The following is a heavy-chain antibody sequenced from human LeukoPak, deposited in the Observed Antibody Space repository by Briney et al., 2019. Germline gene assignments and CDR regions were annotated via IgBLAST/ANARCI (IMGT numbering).Heavy chain of an antibody. CDR1: GLTFHNYA. D-gene: IGHD5/OR15-5a*01. CDR3: ARDHVYGGADY. V-gene: IGHV3-43*02. J-gene: IGHJ4*02. CDR2: TSGDGITT. Sequence: GGSLRLSCAAPGLTFHNYAIHWVRQAPGKGLEWVSLTSGDGITTYFADSVKGRFTISRGNSKSSLFLQMNSLRTEDTALYYYARDHVYGGADYWGQGTLVTVSS.